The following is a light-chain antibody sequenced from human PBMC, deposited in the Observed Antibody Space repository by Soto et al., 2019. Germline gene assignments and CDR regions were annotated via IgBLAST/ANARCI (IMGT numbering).Light chain of an antibody. V-gene: IGKV3-20*01. Sequence: EIVLTQSPGTLSLSPGERATLSCRASQSVSSSYLAWYQQKPGQAPRLLLYGASSRATGIPDRFSGSGSGADITLTISRLEPEDFVVYYCQQYGSSPWTFGQGTKVEIK. CDR1: QSVSSSY. CDR2: GAS. J-gene: IGKJ1*01. CDR3: QQYGSSPWT.